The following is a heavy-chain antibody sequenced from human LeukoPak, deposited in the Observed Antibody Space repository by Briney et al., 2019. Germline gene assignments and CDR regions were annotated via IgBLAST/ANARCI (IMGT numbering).Heavy chain of an antibody. J-gene: IGHJ3*02. CDR3: AKALKDYVGTLAFDI. CDR2: ISWNSGSI. CDR1: GFTFDDYA. V-gene: IGHV3-9*01. Sequence: PGGPLRLSCAASGFTFDDYAMHWVRQAPGKGLEWVSGISWNSGSIGYADSVKGRFTISRDNAKNSLYLQMNSLRAEDTALYYCAKALKDYVGTLAFDIWGQGTMVTVSS. D-gene: IGHD4-17*01.